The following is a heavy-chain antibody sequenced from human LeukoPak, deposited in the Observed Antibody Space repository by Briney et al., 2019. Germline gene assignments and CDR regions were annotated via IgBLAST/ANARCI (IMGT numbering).Heavy chain of an antibody. CDR1: GIRFTTHW. Sequence: GGSLRLSCAASGIRFTTHWMNWVRQAPGKGLEWVASIRQDGGEKKYVDSVKGRFTISRDLAQNSLFLQMNSLRAEDTAVYYCASAYASYDFWSGYENFYFLGQGTLVTVSS. J-gene: IGHJ4*02. V-gene: IGHV3-7*01. CDR3: ASAYASYDFWSGYENFYF. D-gene: IGHD3-3*01. CDR2: IRQDGGEK.